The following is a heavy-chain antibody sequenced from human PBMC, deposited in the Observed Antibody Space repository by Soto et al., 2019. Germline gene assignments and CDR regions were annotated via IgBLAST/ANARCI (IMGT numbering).Heavy chain of an antibody. CDR2: IYHSGST. D-gene: IGHD3-3*01. CDR3: ARASSSIPDTIFGVVIPVSHYYYYYGMDV. J-gene: IGHJ6*02. CDR1: GGSISSGGYS. V-gene: IGHV4-30-2*01. Sequence: SETLSLTCAVSGGSISSGGYSWSWIRQPPGKGLEWIGYIYHSGSTYYNPSLKSRVTISVDRSKNQFSLKLSSVTAADTAVYYCARASSSIPDTIFGVVIPVSHYYYYYGMDVWGQGTTVTVSS.